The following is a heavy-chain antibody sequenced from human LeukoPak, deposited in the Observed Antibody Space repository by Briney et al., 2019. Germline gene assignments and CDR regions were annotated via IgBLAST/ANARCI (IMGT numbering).Heavy chain of an antibody. CDR2: IYPGDSDT. Sequence: GESLKISCKGSGYSFTSYWIGWVRQMPGKGLGWMGIIYPGDSDTRHSPTYQGQVTISTDKSISTAYLQWSSLKASDTAMYYCARVFPEGRSYYFDYWGQGTLVTVSS. J-gene: IGHJ4*02. CDR1: GYSFTSYW. CDR3: ARVFPEGRSYYFDY. V-gene: IGHV5-51*01.